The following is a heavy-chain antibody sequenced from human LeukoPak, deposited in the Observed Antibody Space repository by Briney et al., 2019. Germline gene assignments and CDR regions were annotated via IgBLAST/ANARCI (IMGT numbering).Heavy chain of an antibody. CDR2: INSNSADT. Sequence: ASVKVSCKTSGYSFIDYYIHWVRQAPGQGLEWMGWINSNSADTNYAQNFQGRVTMTRDTSISTAYMELSRLRSDDTALYYCARIGISARGTNFHHWGQGTLVTVSS. J-gene: IGHJ1*01. CDR1: GYSFIDYY. V-gene: IGHV1-2*02. CDR3: ARIGISARGTNFHH. D-gene: IGHD6-13*01.